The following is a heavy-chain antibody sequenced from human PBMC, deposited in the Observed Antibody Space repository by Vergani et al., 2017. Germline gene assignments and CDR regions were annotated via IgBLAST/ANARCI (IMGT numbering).Heavy chain of an antibody. D-gene: IGHD1-26*01. V-gene: IGHV3-7*01. CDR2: IKQDGSED. Sequence: EVLLVESGGDLVQPGGSLRLSCEASGCNFQIYWMGWVRQTAEKGLEWVANIKQDGSEDYYVDSVKGRFTITRDNAKKFIYLQMNSLRAEDTAVYYCAKDYRIRNYMDVWGKGTTVTVSS. CDR1: GCNFQIYW. CDR3: AKDYRIRNYMDV. J-gene: IGHJ6*03.